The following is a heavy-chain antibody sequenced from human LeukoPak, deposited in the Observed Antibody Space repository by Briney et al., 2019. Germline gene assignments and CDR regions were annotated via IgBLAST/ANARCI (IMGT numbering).Heavy chain of an antibody. D-gene: IGHD3-22*01. J-gene: IGHJ3*02. CDR1: GGTFSSYA. Sequence: GSSVKFSCKASGGTFSSYAISWVRQAPGQGLEWMGGIIPIFGTANYAQKFQGRVTITADESTTTAYMELSSLRSEDTAIYYCARDDDYYDSSGDAFDIWGQGTMVTVSS. CDR2: IIPIFGTA. V-gene: IGHV1-69*01. CDR3: ARDDDYYDSSGDAFDI.